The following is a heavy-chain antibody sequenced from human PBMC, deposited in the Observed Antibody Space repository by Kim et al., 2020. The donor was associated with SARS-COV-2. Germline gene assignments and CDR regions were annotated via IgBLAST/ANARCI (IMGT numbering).Heavy chain of an antibody. CDR1: GGSFSGYY. D-gene: IGHD1-20*01. CDR2: INHSGRT. V-gene: IGHV4-34*01. Sequence: SETLSLTCAVYGGSFSGYYWSWIRQPPGKGLEWIGEINHSGRTNYNPFRKSRVTISVDTSKNQFSLKLRPVTAAHTAVYYCARADGYNHCWGQGTLVSVAS. CDR3: ARADGYNHC. J-gene: IGHJ4*02.